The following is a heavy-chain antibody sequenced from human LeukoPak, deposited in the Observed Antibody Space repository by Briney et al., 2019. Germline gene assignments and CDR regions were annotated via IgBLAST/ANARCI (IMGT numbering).Heavy chain of an antibody. V-gene: IGHV4-34*01. D-gene: IGHD3-16*01. Sequence: PSETLSLTCAVYGGSFSGYYWSWIRQPPGKGLEWIGEINHSGSTNYNPSLKSRATISVDTSKNQFSLKLSSVTAADTAVYYCARHFGGAARTFDYWGQGTLVTVSS. CDR3: ARHFGGAARTFDY. CDR2: INHSGST. CDR1: GGSFSGYY. J-gene: IGHJ4*02.